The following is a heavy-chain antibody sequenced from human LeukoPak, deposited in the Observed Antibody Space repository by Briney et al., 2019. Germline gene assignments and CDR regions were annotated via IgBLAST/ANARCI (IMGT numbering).Heavy chain of an antibody. V-gene: IGHV3-23*01. CDR3: AKTQGFFDH. CDR1: GFTFSNNG. Sequence: GGSLRLSCAASGFTFSNNGMTWVRQAPGKGMEWVTGISDGGDTTYDAGSVKGRFTISRDNSKNILYLQMNSLRAEDTAIYYCAKTQGFFDHWGQGSLVTVSS. CDR2: ISDGGDTT. J-gene: IGHJ4*02.